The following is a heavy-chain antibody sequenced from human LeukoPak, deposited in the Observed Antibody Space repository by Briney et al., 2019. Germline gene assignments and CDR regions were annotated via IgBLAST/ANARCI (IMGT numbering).Heavy chain of an antibody. CDR1: GGTFSSYA. CDR3: ARDRGAAINWFDP. CDR2: IIPIFGTA. D-gene: IGHD2-2*02. Sequence: SVKVSCKASGGTFSSYAISWVRQAPGQGLEWMGGIIPIFGTANYAQKFQGRVTITADKSTSTAYMELSSLRSEDTAVYYCARDRGAAINWFDPWGQGTLVTVSS. V-gene: IGHV1-69*06. J-gene: IGHJ5*02.